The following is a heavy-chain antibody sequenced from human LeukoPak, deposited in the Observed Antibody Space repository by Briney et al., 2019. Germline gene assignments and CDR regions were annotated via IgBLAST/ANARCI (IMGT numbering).Heavy chain of an antibody. V-gene: IGHV3-43*02. CDR2: ISGDGGSA. CDR1: GFTFDDYA. D-gene: IGHD6-19*01. Sequence: GGSLRLSCAASGFTFDDYAMHWVRQAPGKGLEWVSLISGDGGSAFYGDSVKGRFTISRDNSKNSLYLQMNSLRTEDTALYYCAKDIGSSGWYQYWGQGTLVTVST. CDR3: AKDIGSSGWYQY. J-gene: IGHJ4*02.